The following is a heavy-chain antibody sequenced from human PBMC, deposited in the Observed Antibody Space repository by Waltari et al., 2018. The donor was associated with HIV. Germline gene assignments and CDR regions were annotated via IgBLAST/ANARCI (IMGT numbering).Heavy chain of an antibody. Sequence: QVQLQQSGAGLLKPSETLSLTCTVPGGSFSGYYWSWIRQPPGQGLEWICEVNHSGNINYNPSLKSRLIISVDTSKSQFSLRLKSVTAADTAVYYCSREGYGGNPANDFDFWGQGTLVSVSS. CDR3: SREGYGGNPANDFDF. J-gene: IGHJ4*02. CDR2: VNHSGNI. V-gene: IGHV4-34*01. CDR1: GGSFSGYY. D-gene: IGHD2-15*01.